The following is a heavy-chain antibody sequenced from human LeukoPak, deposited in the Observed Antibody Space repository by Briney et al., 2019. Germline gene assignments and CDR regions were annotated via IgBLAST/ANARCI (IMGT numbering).Heavy chain of an antibody. V-gene: IGHV1-8*01. CDR3: ARGRYYYGSGSYPPDY. D-gene: IGHD3-10*01. J-gene: IGHJ4*02. CDR1: GYTFTSYD. Sequence: ASVRVSCKASGYTFTSYDINWVRQATGQGLEWMGWMNPNSGNTGYAQKFQGRVTTTRNTSISTAYMELSSLRSKDTAVYYCARGRYYYGSGSYPPDYWGQGTLVTVSS. CDR2: MNPNSGNT.